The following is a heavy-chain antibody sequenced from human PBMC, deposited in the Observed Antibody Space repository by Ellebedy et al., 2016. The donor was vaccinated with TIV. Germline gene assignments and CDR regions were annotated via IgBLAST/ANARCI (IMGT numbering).Heavy chain of an antibody. CDR2: ISNSGTTI. CDR1: GFSFSSYE. D-gene: IGHD1-26*01. CDR3: ARDRVGATAFDY. V-gene: IGHV3-48*03. Sequence: GESLKISCAASGFSFSSYEMNWVRQAPGKGLEWVSYISNSGTTIYYADSVKGRFTISRDNAKSSLYLRMNSLRAEDTAVYYCARDRVGATAFDYWGQGTLVTVAS. J-gene: IGHJ4*02.